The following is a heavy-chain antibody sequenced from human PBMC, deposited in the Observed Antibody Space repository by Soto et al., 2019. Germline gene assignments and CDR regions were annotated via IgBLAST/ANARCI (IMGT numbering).Heavy chain of an antibody. Sequence: GGSLRLSCAASGFTFTNYWMTWVRQAPGKGLEWVANIKRGVSEKYYMDSVKGRFTISRDNAKNSLYLQMNSLRAEDTAVYYCARTYGSGTYLDYWGQGTLVTVSS. CDR2: IKRGVSEK. CDR1: GFTFTNYW. D-gene: IGHD3-10*01. J-gene: IGHJ4*02. V-gene: IGHV3-7*01. CDR3: ARTYGSGTYLDY.